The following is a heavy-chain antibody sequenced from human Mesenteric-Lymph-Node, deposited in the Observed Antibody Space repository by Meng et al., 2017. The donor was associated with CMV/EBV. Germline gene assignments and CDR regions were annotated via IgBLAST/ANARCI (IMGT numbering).Heavy chain of an antibody. CDR3: ARGKGFGDDGYRGSNWFDP. CDR1: GYTFTSYD. Sequence: ASVKVSCKASGYTFTSYDINWVRQATGQGLEWMGWMNPNSGNTGYAQKFEGRLTMTADRSTTTAYMELSSLRSDDTAVYYCARGKGFGDDGYRGSNWFDPWGQGSLVTVSS. D-gene: IGHD2-21*02. CDR2: MNPNSGNT. J-gene: IGHJ5*02. V-gene: IGHV1-8*01.